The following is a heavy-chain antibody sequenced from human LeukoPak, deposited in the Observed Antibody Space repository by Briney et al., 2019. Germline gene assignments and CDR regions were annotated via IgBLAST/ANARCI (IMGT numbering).Heavy chain of an antibody. CDR1: GGSISSGGYS. D-gene: IGHD5-24*01. J-gene: IGHJ4*02. CDR3: ARARIDRDGYNSWFDY. CDR2: IYHSGST. Sequence: SETLSLTCAASGGSISSGGYSWSWIRQPPGKGLEWIGYIYHSGSTYYNPSLKSRVTISVDRSKNQFSLKLSSVTAADTAVYYCARARIDRDGYNSWFDYWGQGTLVTVSS. V-gene: IGHV4-30-2*01.